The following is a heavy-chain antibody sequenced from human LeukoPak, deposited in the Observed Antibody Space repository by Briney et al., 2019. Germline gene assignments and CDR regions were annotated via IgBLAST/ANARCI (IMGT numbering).Heavy chain of an antibody. D-gene: IGHD3-16*02. CDR1: GYTFTSYY. Sequence: ASVKVSCKASGYTFTSYYMHWVRQAPGQGLEWMGVINPSGGSTSYAQKFQGRVTMTRDTSTSTVYMELSSLRSEDTAVYYCARRSYVWGSYRSIGAFDIWGQGTMVTVSS. J-gene: IGHJ3*02. CDR3: ARRSYVWGSYRSIGAFDI. CDR2: INPSGGST. V-gene: IGHV1-46*01.